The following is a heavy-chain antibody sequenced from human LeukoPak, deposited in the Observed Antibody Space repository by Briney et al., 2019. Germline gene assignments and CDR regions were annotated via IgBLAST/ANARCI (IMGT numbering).Heavy chain of an antibody. CDR3: ARERGLLYYYYMDV. V-gene: IGHV4-39*07. CDR2: IYYSGST. D-gene: IGHD2/OR15-2a*01. Sequence: SETLSLTCTVSGGSISSSSYYWGWIRQPPGKGLEWIGSIYYSGSTYYNPSLKSRVTISIDTSKNQFSLRLSSATAADTAVCYCARERGLLYYYYMDVWGKGTTVTVSS. J-gene: IGHJ6*03. CDR1: GGSISSSSYY.